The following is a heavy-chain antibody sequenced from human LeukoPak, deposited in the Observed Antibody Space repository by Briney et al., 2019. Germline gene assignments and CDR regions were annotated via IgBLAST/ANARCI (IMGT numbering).Heavy chain of an antibody. D-gene: IGHD3-3*01. J-gene: IGHJ6*02. CDR2: ISAYNGNT. V-gene: IGHV1-18*01. CDR1: GGTFSSYA. Sequence: GASVKVSCKASGGTFSSYAISWVRQAPGQGLEWMGWISAYNGNTNYAQKLQGRVTMTTDTSTSTAYMELRSLRSDDTAVYYCARDRASITIFGVVISPHYYYYGMDVWGQGTTVTVSS. CDR3: ARDRASITIFGVVISPHYYYYGMDV.